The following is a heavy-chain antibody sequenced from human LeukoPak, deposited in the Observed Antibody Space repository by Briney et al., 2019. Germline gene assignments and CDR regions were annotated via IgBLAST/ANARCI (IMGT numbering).Heavy chain of an antibody. CDR3: VLLRGGGGYYYYGMDV. CDR1: GGSISSGSYY. D-gene: IGHD2-15*01. V-gene: IGHV4-61*02. Sequence: PSETLSLTCTVSGGSISSGSYYWSWIRQPAGKGLEWIGRIYTSGSTNYNPSLKSRVTISVDTSKNQFSLKLSSVTAADTAVYYCVLLRGGGGYYYYGMDVWGQGTTVTVSS. CDR2: IYTSGST. J-gene: IGHJ6*02.